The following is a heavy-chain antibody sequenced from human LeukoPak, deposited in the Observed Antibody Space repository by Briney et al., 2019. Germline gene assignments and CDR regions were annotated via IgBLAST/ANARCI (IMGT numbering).Heavy chain of an antibody. Sequence: GSLRLSCAASGFTFSDYYMSWLRQAPGKGLVWVSRINSDGSSTSYADSVKGRFTISRDNAKNTLYLQMNSLRAEDTAVYYCARDLTDPVDWGYWGQGTLVTVSS. CDR1: GFTFSDYY. J-gene: IGHJ4*02. D-gene: IGHD3-16*01. V-gene: IGHV3-74*01. CDR3: ARDLTDPVDWGY. CDR2: INSDGSST.